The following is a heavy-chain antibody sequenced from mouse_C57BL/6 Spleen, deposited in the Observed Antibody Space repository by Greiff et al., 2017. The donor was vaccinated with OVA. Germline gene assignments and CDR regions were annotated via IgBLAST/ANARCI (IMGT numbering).Heavy chain of an antibody. CDR3: ARGGSLYAMDY. V-gene: IGHV1-52*01. CDR1: GYTFTSYW. Sequence: QVHVKQPGAELVRPGSSVKLSCKASGYTFTSYWMHWVKQRPIQGLEWIGNIDPSDSETHYNQKFKDKATLTVDKSSSTAYMQLSSLTSEDSAVYYCARGGSLYAMDYWGQGTSVTVSS. J-gene: IGHJ4*01. CDR2: IDPSDSET.